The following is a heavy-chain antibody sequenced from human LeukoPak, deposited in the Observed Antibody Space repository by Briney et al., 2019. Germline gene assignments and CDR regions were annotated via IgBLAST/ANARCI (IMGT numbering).Heavy chain of an antibody. CDR1: GFTFSSYE. D-gene: IGHD6-19*01. V-gene: IGHV3-21*01. Sequence: GGSLRLSCAASGFTFSSYEMNWVRQAPGKGLEWVSSISSSSSYIYYADSVKGRFTISRDNAKNSLYLQMNSLRAEDTAVYYCARDRGYSSGWNNWGQGTLVTVSS. J-gene: IGHJ4*02. CDR3: ARDRGYSSGWNN. CDR2: ISSSSSYI.